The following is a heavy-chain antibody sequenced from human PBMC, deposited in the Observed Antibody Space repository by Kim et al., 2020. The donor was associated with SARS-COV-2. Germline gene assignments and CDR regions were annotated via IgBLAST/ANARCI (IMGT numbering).Heavy chain of an antibody. V-gene: IGHV3-66*01. CDR3: ARDFLDTAFMVREHY. D-gene: IGHD5-18*01. J-gene: IGHJ4*02. Sequence: DSVKGRFTISRDNSKNTLYLQMNSLRAEDTAVYYCARDFLDTAFMVREHYWGQGTLVTVSS.